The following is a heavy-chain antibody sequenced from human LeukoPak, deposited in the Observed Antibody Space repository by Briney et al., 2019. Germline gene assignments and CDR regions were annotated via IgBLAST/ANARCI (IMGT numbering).Heavy chain of an antibody. J-gene: IGHJ4*02. CDR2: IRDSGGTT. CDR1: GFTFSSYG. D-gene: IGHD5-12*01. CDR3: AKDRGPYSGYDSFFDF. V-gene: IGHV3-23*01. Sequence: PAGSLRLSCAGSGFTFSSYGMSWVRQPPGKGLEWVAAIRDSGGTTYYSDPMKRRFTISRDNSKNTLFLQMNSLRAEDTAVYYCAKDRGPYSGYDSFFDFWGEGTLVTVSS.